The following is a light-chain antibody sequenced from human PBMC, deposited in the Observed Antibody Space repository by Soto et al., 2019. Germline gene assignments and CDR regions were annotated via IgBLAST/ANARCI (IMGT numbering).Light chain of an antibody. Sequence: QSVLTQPPSVSGAPGQRVTISCTGSSSNIGAGYDVHWYQQLPGTAPKLLIYGNSNRPSGVPDRFSGSKSGTSASLAITGLQAEDEADYYCQSYDSSVSKVVFGAGTMVTVL. CDR3: QSYDSSVSKVV. CDR2: GNS. V-gene: IGLV1-40*01. CDR1: SSNIGAGYD. J-gene: IGLJ2*01.